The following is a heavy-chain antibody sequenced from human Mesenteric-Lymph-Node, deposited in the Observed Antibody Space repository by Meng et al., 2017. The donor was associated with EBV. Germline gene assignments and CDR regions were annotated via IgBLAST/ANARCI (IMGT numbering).Heavy chain of an antibody. CDR3: ARTIAGEYGDYVVPLDY. CDR2: INAGEST. Sequence: QAPLQQWGAGLLKPSETLALTCAVYGGSFSGDYWTWIRQPPGKGLEWIGEINAGESTNYNPSLKSRVTMSIDTSKNQFSLKLSSVTAADTAVYYCARTIAGEYGDYVVPLDYWGQGTLVTVSS. CDR1: GGSFSGDY. V-gene: IGHV4-34*01. D-gene: IGHD4-17*01. J-gene: IGHJ4*02.